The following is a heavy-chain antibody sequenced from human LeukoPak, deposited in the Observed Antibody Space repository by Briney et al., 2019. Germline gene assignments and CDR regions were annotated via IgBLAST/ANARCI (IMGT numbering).Heavy chain of an antibody. CDR3: ARGPSQQQLRLGYWFDP. J-gene: IGHJ5*02. D-gene: IGHD6-13*01. CDR1: GYTFTTHD. Sequence: ASVKVSCMTSGYTFTTHDINGVRQATGQGLEWMGWMNPNSGNTGYAQKFQGRVTMTKNTSSSTAYMELSSLRSDDTAVYYCARGPSQQQLRLGYWFDPWGQGTLVTVSS. V-gene: IGHV1-8*01. CDR2: MNPNSGNT.